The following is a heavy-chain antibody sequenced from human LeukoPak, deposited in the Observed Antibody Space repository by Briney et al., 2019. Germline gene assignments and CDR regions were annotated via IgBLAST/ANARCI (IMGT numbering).Heavy chain of an antibody. CDR1: GISLSNYA. J-gene: IGHJ4*02. D-gene: IGHD3-10*01. Sequence: KPGGSLRLSCVVSGISLSNYAMSWVRQAPGKGLEWVSYISERGGSTAYADSVKGRFTISRDNSLNTLYLQMSSLRAEDTAVYFCAKRGIVIRGILVIGYHQEAYHYDYWGQGVLVTVSS. CDR2: ISERGGST. CDR3: AKRGIVIRGILVIGYHQEAYHYDY. V-gene: IGHV3-23*01.